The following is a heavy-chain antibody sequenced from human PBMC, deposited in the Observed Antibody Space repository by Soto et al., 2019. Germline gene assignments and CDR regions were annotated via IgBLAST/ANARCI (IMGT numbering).Heavy chain of an antibody. J-gene: IGHJ5*02. CDR2: IYYSGST. V-gene: IGHV4-31*03. CDR3: ARGQQLVRKGGPNPYNWFDP. CDR1: GGSISSGGYY. D-gene: IGHD6-6*01. Sequence: QVQLQESGPGLVKPSQTLSLTCTVSGGSISSGGYYWSWIRQHPGKGLEWIGYIYYSGSTYYNPSLKSRVNISVDTSKNPFSLKLSSVTAADTAVYYCARGQQLVRKGGPNPYNWFDPWGQGTLVTVSS.